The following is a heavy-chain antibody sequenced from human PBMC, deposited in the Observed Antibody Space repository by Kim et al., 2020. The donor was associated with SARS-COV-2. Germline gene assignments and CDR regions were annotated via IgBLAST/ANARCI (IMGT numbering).Heavy chain of an antibody. CDR2: IYYSGST. CDR1: GGSVSSGSYY. V-gene: IGHV4-61*01. Sequence: SETLSLTCTVSGGSVSSGSYYWSWIRQPPGKGLEWIGYIYYSGSTNYNPSLKSRVTISVDTSKNQFSLKLRSVTAADTAVYYCAREGYSSSWTGYYYYG. D-gene: IGHD6-13*01. J-gene: IGHJ6*01. CDR3: AREGYSSSWTGYYYYG.